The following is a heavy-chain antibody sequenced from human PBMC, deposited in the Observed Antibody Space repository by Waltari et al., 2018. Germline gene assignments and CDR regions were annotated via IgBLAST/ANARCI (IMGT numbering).Heavy chain of an antibody. Sequence: EVQLVESGGGLVQPGGSLRLSCAASGFTFNAYAMNWVRQAPGKGLEWVSSVSGSGSNTYYVDSVKGRFTISRDNSKDTLFLQMNSLTAEDTAIYYCSKDDRGYYKSSDDWGQGTLVLVSS. CDR2: VSGSGSNT. J-gene: IGHJ4*02. D-gene: IGHD3-22*01. V-gene: IGHV3-23*04. CDR1: GFTFNAYA. CDR3: SKDDRGYYKSSDD.